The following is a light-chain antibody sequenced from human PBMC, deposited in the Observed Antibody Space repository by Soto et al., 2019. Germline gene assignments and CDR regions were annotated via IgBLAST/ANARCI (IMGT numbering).Light chain of an antibody. Sequence: DIQMTQSPSTLSASVGYRVTITCRASQSIGNLLAWYQQKPGQAPNLLISKASSLKNGVPSRFSGSGSGTEFTLTISSLQPDDFATYYCQQYNSFSHTFGQGTKL. CDR2: KAS. V-gene: IGKV1-5*03. CDR3: QQYNSFSHT. J-gene: IGKJ2*01. CDR1: QSIGNL.